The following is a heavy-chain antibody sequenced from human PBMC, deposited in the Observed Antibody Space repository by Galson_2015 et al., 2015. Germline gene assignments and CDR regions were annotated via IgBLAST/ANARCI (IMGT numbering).Heavy chain of an antibody. J-gene: IGHJ4*02. CDR3: ATVDKPLRYFDS. Sequence: SLRLSCAASGFTVSTNYMTWVRQAPGKGLEWLSIIYSGGSTYYADSVKGRFAISRDNSKNTLDLQMNSLRAEDAAVYYCATVDKPLRYFDSWGQGTLVTVSS. V-gene: IGHV3-53*01. CDR1: GFTVSTNY. D-gene: IGHD3-9*01. CDR2: IYSGGST.